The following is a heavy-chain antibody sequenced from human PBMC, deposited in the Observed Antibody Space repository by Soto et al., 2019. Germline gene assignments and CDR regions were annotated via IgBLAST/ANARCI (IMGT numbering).Heavy chain of an antibody. Sequence: GASVKVSCKASGGTFSSYAISWVRQAPGQGLEWMGGIIPIFGTANYAQKFQGRVTITADESTSTAYVELSSLRSEDTAVYYCACWRELVPFDYWGQGTLVTVSS. J-gene: IGHJ4*02. V-gene: IGHV1-69*13. D-gene: IGHD1-26*01. CDR3: ACWRELVPFDY. CDR1: GGTFSSYA. CDR2: IIPIFGTA.